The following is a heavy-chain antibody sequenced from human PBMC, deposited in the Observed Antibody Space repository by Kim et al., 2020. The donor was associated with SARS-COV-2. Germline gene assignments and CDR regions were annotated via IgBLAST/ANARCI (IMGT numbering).Heavy chain of an antibody. Sequence: SETLSLTCAVYGGSFSGYYWSWIRQPPGKGLEWIGEINHSGSTNYNPSLKSRVTISVDTSKNQFSLKLSSVTAADTAVYYCARGDFDFWSGYSTNYFDY. D-gene: IGHD3-3*01. CDR1: GGSFSGYY. V-gene: IGHV4-34*01. J-gene: IGHJ4*01. CDR3: ARGDFDFWSGYSTNYFDY. CDR2: INHSGST.